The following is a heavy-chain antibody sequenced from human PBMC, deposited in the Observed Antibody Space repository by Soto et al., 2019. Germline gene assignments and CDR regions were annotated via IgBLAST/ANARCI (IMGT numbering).Heavy chain of an antibody. CDR2: IYHSGST. J-gene: IGHJ6*02. Sequence: PSETLSLTCAVSGGSISSSNWWSWVRQPPGKGLEWIGEIYHSGSTNYNPSLKSRVTISVDKSKNQFSLKLSSVTAADTAVYYCARFRVDTAMVTTYYYGMDVWGQGTTVTVS. CDR1: GGSISSSNW. CDR3: ARFRVDTAMVTTYYYGMDV. D-gene: IGHD5-18*01. V-gene: IGHV4-4*02.